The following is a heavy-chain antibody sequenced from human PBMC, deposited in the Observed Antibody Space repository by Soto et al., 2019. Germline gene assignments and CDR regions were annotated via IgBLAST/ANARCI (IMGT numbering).Heavy chain of an antibody. CDR3: TRHLAVAGTYYLDY. Sequence: GGSLRLSCAASGFTFSGSAMHWVRQASGKGLEWVGRIRSKANSYATAYAASVKGRFTISRDVLKNTAYLQMNSLKTEDTAVYYCTRHLAVAGTYYLDYWGQGTLVTVSS. V-gene: IGHV3-73*01. CDR2: IRSKANSYAT. CDR1: GFTFSGSA. D-gene: IGHD6-19*01. J-gene: IGHJ4*02.